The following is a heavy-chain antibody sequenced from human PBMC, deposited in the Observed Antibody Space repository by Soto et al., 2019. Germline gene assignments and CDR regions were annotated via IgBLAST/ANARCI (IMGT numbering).Heavy chain of an antibody. CDR3: AKGGRQWLVTSDFNY. Sequence: VQLVESGGGVVQPGRSLRLSCAASGFTFSDYAMHWVRQAPGKGLEWVAVVSHDGGNTHYADSVKGRFTISRDSSKNTVSQEMTSVSAEETAVYCCAKGGRQWLVTSDFNYWGQGALVTVSS. V-gene: IGHV3-30*18. CDR1: GFTFSDYA. CDR2: VSHDGGNT. J-gene: IGHJ4*02. D-gene: IGHD6-19*01.